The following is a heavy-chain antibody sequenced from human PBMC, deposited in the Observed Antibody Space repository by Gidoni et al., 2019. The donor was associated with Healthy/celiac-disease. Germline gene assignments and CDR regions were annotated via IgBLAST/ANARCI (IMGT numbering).Heavy chain of an antibody. V-gene: IGHV3-30*04. Sequence: QVQLVESGGGVVQPGRSLRHSCAASGFTFSSYAMQLVRQAPGKGLELVAVISYDGSNKYYADSVKGRFTISRDNSKNTLYLQMNSLRAEDTAMYYCARDYRDDRSGMDVWGQGTTVTVSS. CDR1: GFTFSSYA. D-gene: IGHD3-16*02. CDR3: ARDYRDDRSGMDV. J-gene: IGHJ6*02. CDR2: ISYDGSNK.